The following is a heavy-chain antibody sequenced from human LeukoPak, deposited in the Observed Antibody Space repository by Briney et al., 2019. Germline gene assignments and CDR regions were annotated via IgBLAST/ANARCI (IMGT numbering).Heavy chain of an antibody. CDR3: GKDEQGFGMQTSH. D-gene: IGHD1-14*01. J-gene: IGHJ4*02. CDR2: ITGSGGST. V-gene: IGHV3-23*01. CDR1: GFDFSSYA. Sequence: GGSLRLSCAASGFDFSSYAVSWVRQAPGKGLEWVSAITGSGGSTYYADSVKGRFTVSRDNPRNTLYLQMNSLRAEDTAVYYCGKDEQGFGMQTSHWGQGTLVTVSS.